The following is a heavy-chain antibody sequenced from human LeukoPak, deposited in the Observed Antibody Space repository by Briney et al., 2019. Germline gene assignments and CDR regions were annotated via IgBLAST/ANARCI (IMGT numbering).Heavy chain of an antibody. V-gene: IGHV1-2*02. J-gene: IGHJ4*02. CDR1: GYTFTSYD. CDR2: INPNSGGT. D-gene: IGHD3-10*01. CDR3: ARELWFGEFYFDY. Sequence: ASVKVSCKASGYTFTSYDINWVRQATGQGLEWMGWINPNSGGTNYAQKFQGRVTMTRDMFISTVYMDLSRLRFDDTAVYYCARELWFGEFYFDYWGQGTLVTVSS.